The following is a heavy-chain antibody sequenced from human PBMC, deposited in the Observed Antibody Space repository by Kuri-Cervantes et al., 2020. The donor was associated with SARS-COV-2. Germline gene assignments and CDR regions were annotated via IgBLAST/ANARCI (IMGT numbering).Heavy chain of an antibody. CDR1: GFTFSNAW. Sequence: GGSLRLSCAASGFTFSNAWMSWVRQAPGKGLEWVSSISSSSSYIYYADSVKGRFTISRDNAKNSLYLQMNSLRAEDTAVYYCARGREANQLPPGYWGQGTLVTVSS. CDR3: ARGREANQLPPGY. J-gene: IGHJ4*02. D-gene: IGHD2-2*01. CDR2: ISSSSSYI. V-gene: IGHV3-21*01.